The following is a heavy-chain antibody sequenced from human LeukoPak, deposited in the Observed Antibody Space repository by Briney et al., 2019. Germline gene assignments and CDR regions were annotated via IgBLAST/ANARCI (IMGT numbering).Heavy chain of an antibody. CDR1: GGSISSYY. CDR3: ARESAVAGNFDY. D-gene: IGHD6-19*01. Sequence: PSETLSLTCTVSGGSISSYYWSWIRQPPGKGLEWIGYIYYSGSTNYNPSLKSRVTISVDTSKNQFSLKLSSVTAADTAVYYCARESAVAGNFDYWGQGTLVTVSS. J-gene: IGHJ4*02. V-gene: IGHV4-59*12. CDR2: IYYSGST.